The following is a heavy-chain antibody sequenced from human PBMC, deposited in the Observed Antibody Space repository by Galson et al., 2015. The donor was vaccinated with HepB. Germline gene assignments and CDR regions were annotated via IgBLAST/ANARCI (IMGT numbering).Heavy chain of an antibody. CDR3: AKEPYGDYAHYYYYGMDV. J-gene: IGHJ6*02. CDR2: ISWNSGSI. CDR1: GFTFDDYA. Sequence: SLRLSCAASGFTFDDYAMHWVRQAPGKGLEWVSGISWNSGSIGYADSVKGRFTISRDNAKNSLYLQMNSLRAEDTALYYCAKEPYGDYAHYYYYGMDVWGQGTTVTVSS. D-gene: IGHD4-17*01. V-gene: IGHV3-9*01.